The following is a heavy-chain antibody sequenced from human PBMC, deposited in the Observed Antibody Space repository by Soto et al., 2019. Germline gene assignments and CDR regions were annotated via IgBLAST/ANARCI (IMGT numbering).Heavy chain of an antibody. Sequence: EVRLLESGGGLVKPGGSLRLSCATSGLTFSNYAMSWVRQAPGGGLEWVSSMSGSSSTTYYADSVKGRFTISRDRSKNTLYLQMSSLRAEDTALYYCARTDRDFYGLDVWGQGTTVIVSS. CDR3: ARTDRDFYGLDV. CDR2: MSGSSSTT. D-gene: IGHD1-1*01. J-gene: IGHJ6*02. V-gene: IGHV3-23*01. CDR1: GLTFSNYA.